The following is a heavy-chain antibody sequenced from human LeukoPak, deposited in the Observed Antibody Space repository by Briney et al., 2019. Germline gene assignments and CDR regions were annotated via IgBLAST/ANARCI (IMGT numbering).Heavy chain of an antibody. J-gene: IGHJ1*01. CDR2: IWYDGSNK. CDR1: GFTFSNYG. V-gene: IGHV3-33*08. CDR3: ARGDYYDSSGYSQYFQH. D-gene: IGHD3-22*01. Sequence: GGSLRLSCAASGFTFSNYGMHWVRQAPGKGLEGVAFIWYDGSNKYYADSVKGVFTISRDYSQNMLYLQMNSLRSEDAAVYFGARGDYYDSSGYSQYFQHWRRGTLVSVFS.